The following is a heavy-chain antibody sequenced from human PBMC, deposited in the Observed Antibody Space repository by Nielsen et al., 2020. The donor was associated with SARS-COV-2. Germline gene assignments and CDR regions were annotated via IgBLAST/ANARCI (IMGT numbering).Heavy chain of an antibody. V-gene: IGHV1-58*01. D-gene: IGHD1-26*01. CDR2: IVVGRGNT. Sequence: SVKVSCKVSGFTFTSSAVQWVRQARGQRLEWIGWIVVGRGNTNYAQKFQERVTITRDMSTSTAYMELSSMRFEDTAVYYCAAEVGGSSFDYWGQGTLVTVSS. J-gene: IGHJ4*02. CDR1: GFTFTSSA. CDR3: AAEVGGSSFDY.